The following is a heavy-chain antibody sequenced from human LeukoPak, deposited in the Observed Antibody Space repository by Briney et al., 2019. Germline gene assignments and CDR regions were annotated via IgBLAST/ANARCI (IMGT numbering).Heavy chain of an antibody. CDR3: ARYTTSSGRWFDP. CDR2: IYSSGST. V-gene: IGHV4-4*07. CDR1: GGSISGYY. D-gene: IGHD6-6*01. Sequence: PSETLSLTCTVSGGSISGYYWNWIRLPAGKGLEWVGRIYSSGSTHYNPSLKSRVTMSVDASKNQFTLNLNSVTAADTAVYYCARYTTSSGRWFDPWGQGTLVTVPS. J-gene: IGHJ5*02.